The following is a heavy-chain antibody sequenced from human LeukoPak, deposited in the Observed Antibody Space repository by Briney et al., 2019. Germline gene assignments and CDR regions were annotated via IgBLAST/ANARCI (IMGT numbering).Heavy chain of an antibody. CDR3: ARRMKTSPRSVGWYFDL. CDR1: GFTFSSYW. J-gene: IGHJ2*01. D-gene: IGHD1-26*01. V-gene: IGHV3-74*03. Sequence: PGGSLRLSCAASGFTFSSYWMHWVRQAPGKGLVWVSRINTDGSSTTYADSVKGRFTISRDNAKNSLYLQMNSLRAEDTAVYYCARRMKTSPRSVGWYFDLWGRGTLVTVSS. CDR2: INTDGSST.